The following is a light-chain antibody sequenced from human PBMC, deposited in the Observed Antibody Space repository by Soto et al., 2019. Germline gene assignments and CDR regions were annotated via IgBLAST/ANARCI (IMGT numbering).Light chain of an antibody. CDR1: QSVSSY. V-gene: IGKV3-11*01. Sequence: EIVLTQSPATLSLSPGERATLSCRASQSVSSYLAWYQQKPGQAPRLLIYDASNRATGIPARFSGSGSGTDFILTISSLEPEDFAVYYCQQRSNWPPLTFGGGTTLEIK. CDR2: DAS. J-gene: IGKJ4*01. CDR3: QQRSNWPPLT.